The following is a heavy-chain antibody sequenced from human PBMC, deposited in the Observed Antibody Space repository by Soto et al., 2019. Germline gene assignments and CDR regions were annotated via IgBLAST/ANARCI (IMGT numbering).Heavy chain of an antibody. V-gene: IGHV3-53*01. D-gene: IGHD2-21*02. CDR3: ARDCGGDCYSGVAAYYYYGMDV. Sequence: PGGSLRLSCAASGFTVSSNYMSWVRQAPGKGLEWVSVIYSGGSTYYADSVKGRFTISRDNSKNTLYLQMNSLRAEDTAVYYCARDCGGDCYSGVAAYYYYGMDVWGQGTTVTVSS. J-gene: IGHJ6*02. CDR1: GFTVSSNY. CDR2: IYSGGST.